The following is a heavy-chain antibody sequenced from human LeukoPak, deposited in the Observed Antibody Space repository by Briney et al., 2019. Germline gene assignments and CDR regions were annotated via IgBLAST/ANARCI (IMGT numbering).Heavy chain of an antibody. CDR1: GLTVSSNY. J-gene: IGHJ6*02. CDR3: ASGPSGYVVGNV. CDR2: IYSGGST. D-gene: IGHD5-12*01. V-gene: IGHV3-66*01. Sequence: GGSLRLSCAASGLTVSSNYMSWVRQAPGKGPEWVSVIYSGGSTYHADSVKGRFSISRDNSKNTLFLQMNSLRAEDTAVYYCASGPSGYVVGNVWGQGTTVTVSS.